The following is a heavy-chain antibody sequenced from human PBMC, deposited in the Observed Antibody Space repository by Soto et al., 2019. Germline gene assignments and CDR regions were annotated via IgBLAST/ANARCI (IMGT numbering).Heavy chain of an antibody. CDR2: LFYSGSTTY. Sequence: ASENLSLTCTVSGGSISGHYWIWIRQPPGEVLEWIGYLFYSGSTTYNNNPSLKSRVTMSVDTSKNQFSLRLSSVTAAHTAVYCCARVGSSGSSPDSWGQGTLATVSS. CDR3: ARVGSSGSSPDS. V-gene: IGHV4-59*11. J-gene: IGHJ5*02. D-gene: IGHD6-19*01. CDR1: GGSISGHY.